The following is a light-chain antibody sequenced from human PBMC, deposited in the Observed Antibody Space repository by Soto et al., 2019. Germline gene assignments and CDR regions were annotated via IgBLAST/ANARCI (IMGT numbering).Light chain of an antibody. CDR2: AAS. CDR1: QGISSY. CDR3: QKYYSAPET. J-gene: IGKJ1*01. V-gene: IGKV1-27*01. Sequence: DIQMTQSPSSLSASVGDRVTITCRASQGISSYLAWYQQKPGKVPKVLIYAASTLHSEVPSRFSGSGSGTEFTLTISNVQPEDVATYYCQKYYSAPETFGQGTKVEIK.